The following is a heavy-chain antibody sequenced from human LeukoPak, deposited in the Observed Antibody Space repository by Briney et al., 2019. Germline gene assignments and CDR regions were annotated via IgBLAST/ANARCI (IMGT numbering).Heavy chain of an antibody. D-gene: IGHD6-19*01. V-gene: IGHV3-66*01. CDR2: IYSGGST. J-gene: IGHJ4*02. CDR1: GFTVSSNY. CDR3: ARRYITCWHFDY. Sequence: GGSLRLSYATSGFTVSSNYMCWVRQAPGKGLEWVSVIYSGGSTYYADSVKGRFTISRDNSENTLYLQMNSLRAEDTAVYYCARRYITCWHFDYWGQRTMVTVSS.